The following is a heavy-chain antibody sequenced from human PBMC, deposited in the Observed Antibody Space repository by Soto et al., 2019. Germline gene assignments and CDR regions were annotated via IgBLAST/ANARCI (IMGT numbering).Heavy chain of an antibody. D-gene: IGHD1-26*01. V-gene: IGHV3-30-3*01. CDR3: ATFLLVGAFDI. CDR2: ISYDEIHK. Sequence: PGGSLRLSCAASGFTFSNYAIHWVRQAPGKGLEWVAVISYDEIHKYYADSVKGRFTISRDNFKNTLYLQMNSLRAEDTAVYYCATFLLVGAFDIWGQGTMVTVSS. CDR1: GFTFSNYA. J-gene: IGHJ3*02.